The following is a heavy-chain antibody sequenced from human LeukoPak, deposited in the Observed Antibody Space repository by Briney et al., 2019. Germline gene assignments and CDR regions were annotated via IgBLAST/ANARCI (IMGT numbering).Heavy chain of an antibody. D-gene: IGHD1-7*01. CDR3: AREGEDNWNYGDY. CDR1: GFTFSSYA. CDR2: ISSNGGST. V-gene: IGHV3-64*01. J-gene: IGHJ4*02. Sequence: GGSLRLSCAASGFTFSSYAMHWVRQAPGKGLEYVSAISSNGGSTYYANSVKGRFTISRDNSKNTLYLQMGSLRAEDMAVYYCAREGEDNWNYGDYWGQGTLVTVSS.